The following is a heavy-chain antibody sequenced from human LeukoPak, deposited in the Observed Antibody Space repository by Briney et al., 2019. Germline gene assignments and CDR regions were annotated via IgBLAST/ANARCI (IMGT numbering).Heavy chain of an antibody. CDR1: GFTCSSYA. V-gene: IGHV3-23*01. Sequence: GGSLRLSCAACGFTCSSYAKSWVRQAPGKGLEWISAISGTGGSTYYADSVKGRFTLSRDNSNNTLFLQMNSLRAEDTAVYYCAKVRTGHYFDYWGPRTLVTVSS. CDR2: ISGTGGST. J-gene: IGHJ4*02. CDR3: AKVRTGHYFDY. D-gene: IGHD1-1*01.